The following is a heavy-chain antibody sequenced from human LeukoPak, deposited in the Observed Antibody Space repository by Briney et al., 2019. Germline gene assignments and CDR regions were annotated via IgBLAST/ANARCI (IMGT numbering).Heavy chain of an antibody. J-gene: IGHJ5*02. CDR1: GFTLSSNY. CDR2: IYSSGNT. Sequence: GGSLRLSCAASGFTLSSNYMSWVRQAPGKGLEWVAVIYSSGNTKYADSVKGRFTISRDNSKNTLYLDMNSLRAEDTAVYYCAGGALYSSGWLNRFDPWGQGTLVTVSS. D-gene: IGHD6-19*01. V-gene: IGHV3-53*01. CDR3: AGGALYSSGWLNRFDP.